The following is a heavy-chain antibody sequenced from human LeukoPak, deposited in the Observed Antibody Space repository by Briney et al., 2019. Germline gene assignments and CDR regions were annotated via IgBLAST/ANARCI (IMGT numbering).Heavy chain of an antibody. CDR2: IRYDGSNK. J-gene: IGHJ4*02. CDR1: GFTFSSYG. CDR3: ARILSPFSFFDY. V-gene: IGHV3-30*02. Sequence: PGGSLRLSCAASGFTFSSYGMHWVRQAPGKGLEWVAFIRYDGSNKYYADSVRGRFTISRDSSKNTLYLQMNSLRAEDTAVYYCARILSPFSFFDYWGQGTLVTVSS. D-gene: IGHD2-8*01.